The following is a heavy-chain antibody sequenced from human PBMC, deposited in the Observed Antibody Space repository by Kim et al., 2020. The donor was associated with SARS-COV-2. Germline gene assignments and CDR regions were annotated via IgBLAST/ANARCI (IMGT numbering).Heavy chain of an antibody. D-gene: IGHD3-10*01. CDR3: ARVGRIWHLDY. V-gene: IGHV4-34*09. Sequence: TTYHPSLKSRVTISVDTSKNHFSLKLSSVTAADTAVYYCARVGRIWHLDYWGQGTLVTVSS. CDR2: T. J-gene: IGHJ4*02.